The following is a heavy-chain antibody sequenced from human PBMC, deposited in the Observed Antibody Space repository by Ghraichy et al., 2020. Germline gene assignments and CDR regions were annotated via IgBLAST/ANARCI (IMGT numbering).Heavy chain of an antibody. CDR1: GGSIRSYY. J-gene: IGHJ6*03. D-gene: IGHD2-2*01. V-gene: IGHV4-59*01. Sequence: SETLSLTCTVSGGSIRSYYWSWIRQPPGKGLEWIGYFYYSGSTNYNPSLKSRVTILGDTSKNHFSLKLSSVTAADTAVYYCARERSSSSADYYYYMDVWGKGTTITVSS. CDR2: FYYSGST. CDR3: ARERSSSSADYYYYMDV.